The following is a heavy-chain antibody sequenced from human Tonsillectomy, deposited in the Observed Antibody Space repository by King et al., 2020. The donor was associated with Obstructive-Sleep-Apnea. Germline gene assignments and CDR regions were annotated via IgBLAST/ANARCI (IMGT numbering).Heavy chain of an antibody. CDR1: GFTFSSCA. Sequence: VQLVESGGGVVQPGRSLRLSCAASGFTFSSCAMHLVRPAPGEGLEWVAVISSDGSHKYYAYSVKGRFTCSRDNSKNTLYLQMNSLRAEDTAVYYCASPYCSGTSCYLYFYGMDVWGQGTTVTVSS. CDR2: ISSDGSHK. D-gene: IGHD2-2*01. V-gene: IGHV3-30*04. CDR3: ASPYCSGTSCYLYFYGMDV. J-gene: IGHJ6*02.